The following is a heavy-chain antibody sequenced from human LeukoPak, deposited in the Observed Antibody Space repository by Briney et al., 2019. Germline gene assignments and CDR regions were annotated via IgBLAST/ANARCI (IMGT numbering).Heavy chain of an antibody. D-gene: IGHD3-9*01. CDR1: GFTFSSYS. CDR2: ISSSSSYI. J-gene: IGHJ4*02. V-gene: IGHV3-21*01. CDR3: ARLPTLYYDILTGYHDY. Sequence: PGRSLRLSCAASGFTFSSYSMNWVRQAPGKGLEWVSSISSSSSYIYYADSVKGRFTISRDNAKNSLYLQMNSLRAEDTAVYYCARLPTLYYDILTGYHDYWGQGTLVTVSS.